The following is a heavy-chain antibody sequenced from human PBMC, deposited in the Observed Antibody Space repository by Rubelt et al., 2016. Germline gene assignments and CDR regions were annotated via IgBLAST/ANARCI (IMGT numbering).Heavy chain of an antibody. CDR3: ARVISGVEYSSSWHFDY. CDR1: GYTFTSYG. Sequence: QVQLVQSGAEVKKPGASVKVSCKASGYTFTSYGISWVRQAPGQGLEWMGWISAYNGNTNYAQKLQGRVTITTDTSTSTAYMELRSLRSDDTAVYYCARVISGVEYSSSWHFDYWGQGTLVTVSS. V-gene: IGHV1-18*01. D-gene: IGHD6-13*01. J-gene: IGHJ4*02. CDR2: ISAYNGNT.